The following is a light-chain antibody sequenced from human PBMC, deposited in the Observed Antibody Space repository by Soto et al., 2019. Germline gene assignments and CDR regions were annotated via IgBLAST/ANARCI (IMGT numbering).Light chain of an antibody. J-gene: IGKJ1*01. CDR1: QGISSY. CDR3: QQYYSYPRT. CDR2: AAS. Sequence: AIRMTQSPSSLSASTGDRVTITCRASQGISSYLAWYQQKPGKAPKLLIYAASTLQSGVPSRFSGSGSGTDFTLSICCLQSEDFATYYCQQYYSYPRTFGQGTKVEIK. V-gene: IGKV1-8*01.